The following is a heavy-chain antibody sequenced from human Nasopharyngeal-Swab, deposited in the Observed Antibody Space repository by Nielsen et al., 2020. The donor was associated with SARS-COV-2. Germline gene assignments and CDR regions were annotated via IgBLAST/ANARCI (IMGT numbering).Heavy chain of an antibody. CDR1: GFTVSSNY. CDR3: AKDMEEDWLLSPIDY. J-gene: IGHJ4*02. Sequence: GGSLRLSCAASGFTVSSNYMSWVRKAPGKGLEWVSVIYSGGGTYYADSVKGRFTISRDNSKNTLYLQMNSLRAEDTAVYYCAKDMEEDWLLSPIDYWGQGTLVTVSS. V-gene: IGHV3-53*01. CDR2: IYSGGGT. D-gene: IGHD3/OR15-3a*01.